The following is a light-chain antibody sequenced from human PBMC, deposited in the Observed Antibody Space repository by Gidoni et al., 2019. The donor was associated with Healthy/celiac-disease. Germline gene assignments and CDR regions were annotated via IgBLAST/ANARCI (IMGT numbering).Light chain of an antibody. CDR3: QQLNSYPPMCS. V-gene: IGKV1-9*01. CDR2: AAS. CDR1: QGISSY. Sequence: DIQLTQSPSFLSASVGDRVTITCWASQGISSYLAWYQQKPGKAPKLLIYAASTLQSGVPSRFSGSGSGTEFTLTISSLQPEDFATYYCQQLNSYPPMCSFXXXTKLEIK. J-gene: IGKJ2*04.